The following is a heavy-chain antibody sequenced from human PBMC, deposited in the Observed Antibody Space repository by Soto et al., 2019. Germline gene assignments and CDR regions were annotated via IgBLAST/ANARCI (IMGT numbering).Heavy chain of an antibody. CDR1: GFTFSSYA. Sequence: EVQLLESGGGLVQPGGSLRLSCAASGFTFSSYAMSWVRQAPGKGLEWVSVISGSGDSTYYADSVRGRFTISRDNSKNTLYLQMNSLRAEDTAVYYCAKDRDGAAAGPTKCYGMDVCGQGTTVTVSS. CDR3: AKDRDGAAAGPTKCYGMDV. J-gene: IGHJ6*02. D-gene: IGHD6-13*01. CDR2: ISGSGDST. V-gene: IGHV3-23*01.